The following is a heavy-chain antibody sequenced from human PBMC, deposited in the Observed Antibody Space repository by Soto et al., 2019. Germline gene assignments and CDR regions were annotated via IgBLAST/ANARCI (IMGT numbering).Heavy chain of an antibody. V-gene: IGHV1-69*13. Sequence: ASVKVSCKASGGTFSSYAISWVRQAPGQGLEWMGGIIPIFGTVNYAQKFQGRVTITADESTSTAYMELSSLRSEDTAVYYCAREERDYYDSSGYLFDYWGQGTLVTVSS. CDR2: IIPIFGTV. CDR1: GGTFSSYA. D-gene: IGHD3-22*01. CDR3: AREERDYYDSSGYLFDY. J-gene: IGHJ4*02.